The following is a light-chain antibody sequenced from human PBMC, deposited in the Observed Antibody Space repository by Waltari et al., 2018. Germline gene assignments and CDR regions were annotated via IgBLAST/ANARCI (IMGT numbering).Light chain of an antibody. CDR2: GAS. CDR3: QHYVRLPAT. V-gene: IGKV3-20*01. J-gene: IGKJ1*01. Sequence: EIVLTHSPGTLSFSPGERATPSCRASQSVSRALAWYQQKPGQAPRLLISGASNRATGIPDRFSGSGSGTDFSLTISSLEPEDFAVYYCQHYVRLPATFGQGTKVEIK. CDR1: QSVSRA.